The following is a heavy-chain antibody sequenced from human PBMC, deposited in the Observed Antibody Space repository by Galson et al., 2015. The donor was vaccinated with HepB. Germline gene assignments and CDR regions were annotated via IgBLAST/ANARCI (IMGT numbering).Heavy chain of an antibody. V-gene: IGHV1-69*04. CDR1: GGTFSSYA. D-gene: IGHD1-26*01. CDR2: IIPILGIA. Sequence: SVKVSCKASGGTFSSYAISWVRQAPGQGLEWMGRIIPILGIANYAQKFQGRVTITADKSTSTAYMELSSLRSEDTAVYYCARGEVGAIIGGAFDIWGQGTMVTVSS. J-gene: IGHJ3*02. CDR3: ARGEVGAIIGGAFDI.